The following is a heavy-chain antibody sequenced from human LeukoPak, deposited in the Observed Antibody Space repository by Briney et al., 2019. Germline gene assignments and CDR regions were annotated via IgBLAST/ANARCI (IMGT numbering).Heavy chain of an antibody. CDR3: TTSYYYGSGSFDY. J-gene: IGHJ4*02. Sequence: GGSLRLSCTASGFTFSNAWMNWVRQAPGKGLEWVGRIKSKTDGGTTDYAAPVKGRFIISRDDSKNTLYLQMNSLKTEDTAVYYCTTSYYYGSGSFDYWGQGTLVTVSS. CDR1: GFTFSNAW. CDR2: IKSKTDGGTT. D-gene: IGHD3-10*01. V-gene: IGHV3-15*07.